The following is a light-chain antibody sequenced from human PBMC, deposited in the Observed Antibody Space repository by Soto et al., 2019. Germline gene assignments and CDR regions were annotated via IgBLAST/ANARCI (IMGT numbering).Light chain of an antibody. CDR3: QQYNSYPLT. CDR2: DAS. Sequence: DIEMTQSPSTLSASVGDRVTITCRASQSFSNWLAWYQQHPGKAPKLLIFDASSLESGVPSRFRGSGSGTEFTLTISSLQPDDFATYYCQQYNSYPLTFGGGTKVKIK. V-gene: IGKV1-5*01. J-gene: IGKJ4*01. CDR1: QSFSNW.